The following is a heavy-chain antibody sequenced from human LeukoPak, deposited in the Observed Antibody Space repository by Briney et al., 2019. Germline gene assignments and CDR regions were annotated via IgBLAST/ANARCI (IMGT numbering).Heavy chain of an antibody. CDR2: IWYDGSNK. CDR1: GFTFSSYG. D-gene: IGHD2-15*01. CDR3: ARNRGDCSGGSCYFGI. J-gene: IGHJ3*02. V-gene: IGHV3-33*01. Sequence: PGRSLRLSCAASGFTFSSYGMHWVRQAPGKGLEWVAVIWYDGSNKYYADSVKGRFTISRDNSKNTLYLQMNSLRSEDTAVYYCARNRGDCSGGSCYFGIWGQGTMVTVSS.